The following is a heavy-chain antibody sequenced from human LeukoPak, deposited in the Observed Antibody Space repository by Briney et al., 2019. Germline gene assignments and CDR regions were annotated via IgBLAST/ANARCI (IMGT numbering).Heavy chain of an antibody. CDR2: ISYDGSNK. Sequence: GGSLRLSCAASGFTFSSYGMHWVRQAPGKGLEWVAVISYDGSNKYYADSVKGRFTISRDNSQNTLYLQMNSLRAEDTAVYYCAKLIAAAGDYWGQGTLVTVSS. CDR1: GFTFSSYG. V-gene: IGHV3-30*18. D-gene: IGHD6-13*01. J-gene: IGHJ4*02. CDR3: AKLIAAAGDY.